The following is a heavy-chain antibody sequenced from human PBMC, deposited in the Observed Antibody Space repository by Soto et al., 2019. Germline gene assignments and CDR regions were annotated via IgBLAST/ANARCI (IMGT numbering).Heavy chain of an antibody. D-gene: IGHD3-22*01. V-gene: IGHV1-18*01. CDR1: GYTFTNND. CDR2: ISPDSGKT. CDR3: AREGPLLLRDT. Sequence: QIQLVQSGTEVRKPGASAKVSCKTSGYTFTNNDVRWVRQTPGQGLEWMGWISPDSGKTKYAQKFQGRVTMTTDTYTSTVYMDLTSLTPDYTAVHYIAREGPLLLRDTWGKGTRVPVPS. J-gene: IGHJ5*02.